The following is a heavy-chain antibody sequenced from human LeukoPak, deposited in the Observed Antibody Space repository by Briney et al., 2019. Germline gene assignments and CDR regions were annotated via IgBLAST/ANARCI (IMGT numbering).Heavy chain of an antibody. Sequence: GGSLRLSCAASGFNLGHYAMQWVRQAPGKGLEWVSLISWDASGTYYADSVKGRFTISRDNSKNSLSLQMNSLRPEDTALYYCAKERRGYYMDVWGKGTTVTVSS. J-gene: IGHJ6*03. V-gene: IGHV3-43D*03. CDR3: AKERRGYYMDV. CDR1: GFNLGHYA. CDR2: ISWDASGT. D-gene: IGHD3-10*01.